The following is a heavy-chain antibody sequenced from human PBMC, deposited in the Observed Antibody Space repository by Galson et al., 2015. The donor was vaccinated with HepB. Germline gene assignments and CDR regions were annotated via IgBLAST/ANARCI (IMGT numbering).Heavy chain of an antibody. CDR1: GFTFSSYG. CDR2: IWYDGSNK. V-gene: IGHV3-33*08. Sequence: SLRLSCAASGFTFSSYGMHWVRQAPGKGLEWVAVIWYDGSNKYYADSVKGRFTISRDNSKNTLYLQMNSLRAEDTAVYYCARETGSGSYYSLEHYGMDVWGQGTTVTVSS. D-gene: IGHD3-10*01. CDR3: ARETGSGSYYSLEHYGMDV. J-gene: IGHJ6*02.